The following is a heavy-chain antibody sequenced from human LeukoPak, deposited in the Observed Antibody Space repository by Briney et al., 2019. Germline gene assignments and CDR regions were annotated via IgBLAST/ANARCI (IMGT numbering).Heavy chain of an antibody. Sequence: GRSLRLSCAASGFTFDDYAMHWVRQAPGKGLEWVSGITWNSGSIDYADSVKGRFTISRDNAKNSLYLQMNSLRAEDTALYYCAKSRSGGNYGDFDYWGRGTLVTVSS. CDR3: AKSRSGGNYGDFDY. CDR1: GFTFDDYA. D-gene: IGHD1-7*01. V-gene: IGHV3-9*01. J-gene: IGHJ4*02. CDR2: ITWNSGSI.